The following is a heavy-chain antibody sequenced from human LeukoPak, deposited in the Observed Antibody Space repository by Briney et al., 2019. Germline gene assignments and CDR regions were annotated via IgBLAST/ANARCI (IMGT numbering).Heavy chain of an antibody. V-gene: IGHV3-21*01. J-gene: IGHJ5*02. CDR2: ISTSSSYI. CDR1: GFTFSSYS. CDR3: ARGADGVSSNSRGWFDP. Sequence: GGSLRLSCTASGFTFSSYSMNWVRQAPGKGLEWVSSISTSSSYIYYADSVKSRFTISRDNARNSLYLQLNTLRAEDTAVYSCARGADGVSSNSRGWFDPWGQGTLVTVSS. D-gene: IGHD2-15*01.